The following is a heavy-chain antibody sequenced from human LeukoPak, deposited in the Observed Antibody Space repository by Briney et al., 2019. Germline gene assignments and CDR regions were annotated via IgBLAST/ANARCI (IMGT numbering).Heavy chain of an antibody. V-gene: IGHV3-64*01. CDR2: ISSNGGST. CDR1: GFTFSSYA. Sequence: GGSLRLSCAASGFTFSSYAMHWVRQAPGKGLEYVSAISSNGGSTYYANSVKGRFTISRDNSKNTLYLQMGSLRAEDMAVYYCARDGYNSGAFDIWGQGTMVTVSS. CDR3: ARDGYNSGAFDI. J-gene: IGHJ3*02. D-gene: IGHD5-12*01.